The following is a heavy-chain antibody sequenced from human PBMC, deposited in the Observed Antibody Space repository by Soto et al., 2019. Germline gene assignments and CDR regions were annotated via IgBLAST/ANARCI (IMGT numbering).Heavy chain of an antibody. Sequence: ASVKVSCKASGGTFSSYAISWVRQAPGQGLEWMGGIIPIFGTANYAQKFQGRVTITADESTSTAYMELSSLRSEDTAVYYCARAGNPLIYFDSWGQGTLVTVSS. J-gene: IGHJ4*02. CDR3: ARAGNPLIYFDS. CDR2: IIPIFGTA. D-gene: IGHD3-16*01. V-gene: IGHV1-69*13. CDR1: GGTFSSYA.